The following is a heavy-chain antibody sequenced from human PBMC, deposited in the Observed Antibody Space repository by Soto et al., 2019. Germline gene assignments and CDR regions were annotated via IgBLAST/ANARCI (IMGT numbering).Heavy chain of an antibody. V-gene: IGHV1-3*01. CDR2: INAGNGNT. CDR3: AKDGGSFYHTSSWYFDL. J-gene: IGHJ2*01. D-gene: IGHD1-26*01. CDR1: GYTFTSYA. Sequence: ASVKVSCKASGYTFTSYAMHWVRQAPGQRLEWMGWINAGNGNTKYSQKFQGRVTITRDTSASTAYMELSSLRSEDTAVYYCAKDGGSFYHTSSWYFDLWGRGPLVTVSS.